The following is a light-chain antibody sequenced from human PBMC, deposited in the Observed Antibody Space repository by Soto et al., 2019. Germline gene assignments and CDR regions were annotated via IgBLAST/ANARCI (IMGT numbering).Light chain of an antibody. CDR3: QRYNSFTWT. CDR1: QSISSW. J-gene: IGKJ1*01. Sequence: QMTQSPSTLSASVGDRVTITCRASQSISSWLAWYQQKPGKAPKLLIYKASSLESGVPSRFSGSGSGTEFTLTISSLQPDDFATYYCQRYNSFTWTFGQGTKVDI. V-gene: IGKV1-5*03. CDR2: KAS.